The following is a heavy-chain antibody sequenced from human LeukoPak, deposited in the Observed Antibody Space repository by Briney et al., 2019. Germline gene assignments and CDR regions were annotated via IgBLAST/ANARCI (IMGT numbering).Heavy chain of an antibody. CDR2: INPNSGGT. CDR3: ARDHSSSWYRWFDP. J-gene: IGHJ5*02. D-gene: IGHD6-13*01. V-gene: IGHV1-2*02. CDR1: GYTFTGYY. Sequence: ASVKVSCKASGYTFTGYYMHWVRQAPGQGLEWMGWINPNSGGTNYAQKFQGRVTMTRDTSISTAYMELSRLRSDDTAVYYCARDHSSSWYRWFDPWGQGTLVTVSS.